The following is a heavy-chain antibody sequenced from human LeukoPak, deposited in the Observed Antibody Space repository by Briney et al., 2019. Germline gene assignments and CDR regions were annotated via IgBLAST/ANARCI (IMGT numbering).Heavy chain of an antibody. D-gene: IGHD6-13*01. Sequence: GGSLRLSCTASGFTFSSYAMSWVRQAPGKGLEWVSAINDSGGDTYYADSVKGRFTISRDNSKNTLYLQMNNLRAEDTAVYYCANDPFGFYSSSGQIDYWGQGTLVTVSS. V-gene: IGHV3-23*01. J-gene: IGHJ4*02. CDR1: GFTFSSYA. CDR2: INDSGGDT. CDR3: ANDPFGFYSSSGQIDY.